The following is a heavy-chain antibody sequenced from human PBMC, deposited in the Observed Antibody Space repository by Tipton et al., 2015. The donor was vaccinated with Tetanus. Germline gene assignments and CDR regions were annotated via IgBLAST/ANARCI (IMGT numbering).Heavy chain of an antibody. Sequence: TLSLTCTVSGGSISSGDYYWSWIRQPPGKGLEWIGYIYYSGSTYYNPSLKSRVTTSVDTSKNQFSLKLSSVTAADTAVYYCARRRGFYSGSYFDYWGQGPLVPVSS. CDR1: GGSISSGDYY. CDR2: IYYSGST. D-gene: IGHD1-26*01. CDR3: ARRRGFYSGSYFDY. J-gene: IGHJ4*02. V-gene: IGHV4-30-4*01.